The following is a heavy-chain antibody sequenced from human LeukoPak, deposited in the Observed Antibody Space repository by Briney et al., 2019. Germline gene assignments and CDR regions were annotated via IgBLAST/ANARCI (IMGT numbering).Heavy chain of an antibody. CDR3: AREGGSYDSSGYYSLYYYFDY. CDR1: GVSISSYY. D-gene: IGHD3-22*01. CDR2: IHSSGST. V-gene: IGHV4-4*07. J-gene: IGHJ4*02. Sequence: SETLSLTCTVSGVSISSYYWSWIRQPAGKGLEWIGRIHSSGSTNYNPSLKSRVTISVDTSKNQFSLKLSSVTAADTAVYYCAREGGSYDSSGYYSLYYYFDYWGQGTLVTVSS.